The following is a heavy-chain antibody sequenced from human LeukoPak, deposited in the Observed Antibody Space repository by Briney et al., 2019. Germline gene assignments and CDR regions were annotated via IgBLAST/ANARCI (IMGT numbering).Heavy chain of an antibody. CDR2: ISGSGGST. CDR1: GFTFSSYA. J-gene: IGHJ4*02. CDR3: AKDWNYGSSGYYSNPLNYFDY. Sequence: GGSLRLSCAASGFTFSSYAMSWVRQAPGKGLEWVSAISGSGGSTYYADSVKGRSTISRDNSKNTLYLQMNSLRAEDTAVYYCAKDWNYGSSGYYSNPLNYFDYWGQGTLVTVSS. V-gene: IGHV3-23*01. D-gene: IGHD3-22*01.